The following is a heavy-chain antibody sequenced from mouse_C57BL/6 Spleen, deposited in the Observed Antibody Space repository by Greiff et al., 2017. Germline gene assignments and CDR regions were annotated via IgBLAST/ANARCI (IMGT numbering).Heavy chain of an antibody. CDR2: IDPSDSYT. CDR1: GYTFTSYW. CDR3: ARAFRWLRDY. V-gene: IGHV1-50*01. J-gene: IGHJ2*01. Sequence: QVQLQQPGAELVKPGASVKLSCKASGYTFTSYWMQWVKQRPGQGLEWIGEIDPSDSYTNYNQKFKGKATVTVDTSSSTAYMQLSSLTSEDSAVYYCARAFRWLRDYWGQGTTLTVSS. D-gene: IGHD2-2*01.